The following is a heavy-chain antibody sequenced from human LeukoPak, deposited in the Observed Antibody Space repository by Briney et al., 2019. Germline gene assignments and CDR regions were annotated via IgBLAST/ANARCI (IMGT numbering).Heavy chain of an antibody. V-gene: IGHV3-9*01. CDR2: ISWNSGSI. CDR1: GFTFDDYA. Sequence: QPGGSLRLSCAASGFTFDDYAMHWVRQAPGKGLEWVSGISWNSGSIGYADSVKGRFTISRDNAKNSLYLQMNNLGAEDTALYYCAKDISGYDYVSPYFDYWGQGTLVTVSS. J-gene: IGHJ4*02. CDR3: AKDISGYDYVSPYFDY. D-gene: IGHD5-12*01.